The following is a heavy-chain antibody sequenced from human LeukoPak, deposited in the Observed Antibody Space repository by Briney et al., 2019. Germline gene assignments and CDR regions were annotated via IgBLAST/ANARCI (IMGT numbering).Heavy chain of an antibody. Sequence: GRSLRLSCAASGFTFDDHAMHWVRQAPGKGLEWVSGISWNSGSIGYADSVKGRFTISRDNAKNSLYLQMTNLRAEDTAVYYCATSADSPGNSWGQGTLITVSS. CDR3: ATSADSPGNS. V-gene: IGHV3-9*01. J-gene: IGHJ4*02. CDR1: GFTFDDHA. D-gene: IGHD4-23*01. CDR2: ISWNSGSI.